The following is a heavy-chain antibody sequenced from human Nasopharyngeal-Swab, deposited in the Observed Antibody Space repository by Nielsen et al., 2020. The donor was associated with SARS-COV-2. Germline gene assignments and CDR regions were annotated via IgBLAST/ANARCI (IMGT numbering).Heavy chain of an antibody. Sequence: SETLSLTCTVSGGSISSYYWSWIRQPPGKGLEWIGYIYYSGSTNYNPSLKSRVTISVDTSKNQFSLKLSSVTAADTAVYYCVRAYYYDSSGYYLDYWGQGTLVTVSS. V-gene: IGHV4-59*01. J-gene: IGHJ4*02. CDR2: IYYSGST. D-gene: IGHD3-22*01. CDR1: GGSISSYY. CDR3: VRAYYYDSSGYYLDY.